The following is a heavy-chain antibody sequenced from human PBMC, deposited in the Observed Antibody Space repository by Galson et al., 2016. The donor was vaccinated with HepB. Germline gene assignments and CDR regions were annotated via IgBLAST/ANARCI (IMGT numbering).Heavy chain of an antibody. J-gene: IGHJ6*02. CDR1: GFRLYNYW. D-gene: IGHD1-26*01. V-gene: IGHV5-51*01. CDR2: IYAGDSDT. CDR3: PRCAGKWGANFYYAMDV. Sequence: QSGAEVKKPGESLKISCMGSGFRLYNYWIGWARQKPGKGLEWMGIIYAGDSDTRYSLAFQGLVTISADKSLSTVYLQWNSLKASDTATYYFPRCAGKWGANFYYAMDVWGPGTRSPSP.